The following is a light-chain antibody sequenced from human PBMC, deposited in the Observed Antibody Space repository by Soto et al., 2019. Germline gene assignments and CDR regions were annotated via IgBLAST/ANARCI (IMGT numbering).Light chain of an antibody. Sequence: EIVLTQSPGTLSLSPGERATLSCRASQSVSSSYLAWYQQKPGQAPRLLIYDTSSSATGIPDRFSGSGSGTDFTRAISRLEPDDFAVYYCHQCGSSPSFGQGTKVELK. V-gene: IGKV3-20*01. J-gene: IGKJ1*01. CDR1: QSVSSSY. CDR2: DTS. CDR3: HQCGSSPS.